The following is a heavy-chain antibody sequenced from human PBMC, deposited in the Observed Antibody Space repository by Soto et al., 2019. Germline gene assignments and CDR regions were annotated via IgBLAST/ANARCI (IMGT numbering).Heavy chain of an antibody. CDR1: GFTFSSYA. Sequence: GGSLRLSCAASGFTFSSYAMSWVRQAPGKGLEWVSAISGSGGSTYYADSVKGRFTISRDNSKNTLYLQMNSLRAEDTAVYYCAKDSGVTMIVVVNAPDAFDIWGQGTMVTVSS. V-gene: IGHV3-23*01. J-gene: IGHJ3*02. CDR3: AKDSGVTMIVVVNAPDAFDI. CDR2: ISGSGGST. D-gene: IGHD3-22*01.